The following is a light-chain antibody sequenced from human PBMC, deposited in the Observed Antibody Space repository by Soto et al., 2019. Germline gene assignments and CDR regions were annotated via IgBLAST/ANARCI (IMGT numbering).Light chain of an antibody. J-gene: IGKJ2*03. CDR3: QQYNHYYS. V-gene: IGKV1-5*01. CDR1: QSMDRW. Sequence: DIQLTQSPSTLSASVGDRVTITCRASQSMDRWLAWYQQKPGKAPELLIHDASRLESGFPSRFSGSGSGTEFTLTINSLQPDDSATYYCQQYNHYYSFGQGTKVDIK. CDR2: DAS.